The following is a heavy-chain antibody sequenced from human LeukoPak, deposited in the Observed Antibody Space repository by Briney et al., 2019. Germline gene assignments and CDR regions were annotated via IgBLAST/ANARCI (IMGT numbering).Heavy chain of an antibody. Sequence: SETLSLTCNFSGGSVSTYYWSWIRQPAGKGLEWIGRIYTSGSASYNPSLKSRVTMSEDTSKNQFSLKLTSVTAADTAVYYCARVTGMRYFDSWGPGTLVTVSS. CDR2: IYTSGSA. V-gene: IGHV4-4*07. D-gene: IGHD3-9*01. CDR3: ARVTGMRYFDS. CDR1: GGSVSTYY. J-gene: IGHJ4*02.